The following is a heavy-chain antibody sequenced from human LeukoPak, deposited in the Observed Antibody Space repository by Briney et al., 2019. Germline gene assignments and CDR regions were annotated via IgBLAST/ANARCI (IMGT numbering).Heavy chain of an antibody. V-gene: IGHV4-39*07. CDR3: ARGQYSSGPWGY. CDR1: GGSISTSSYY. J-gene: IGHJ4*02. D-gene: IGHD5-18*01. Sequence: SETLSLTCTVSGGSISTSSYYWGWIRQPPGKGLEGIGSIYYSGSTYYNPSLKSRVTISVDTSKNQFSLKLRSVTAADTAVYYCARGQYSSGPWGYWGQGTLVTVSS. CDR2: IYYSGST.